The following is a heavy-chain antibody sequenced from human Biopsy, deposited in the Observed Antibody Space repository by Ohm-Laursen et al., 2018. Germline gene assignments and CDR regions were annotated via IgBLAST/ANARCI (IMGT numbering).Heavy chain of an antibody. V-gene: IGHV4-34*01. J-gene: IGHJ4*02. CDR1: GGSFTGCY. CDR2: INHSGST. D-gene: IGHD3-22*01. CDR3: ARESDSSGYYYRDY. Sequence: GTLSLTCAVYGGSFTGCYWSWIRQPPGKGLEWIGEINHSGSTNYNPSLKSRVTISLDTSKNQLSLKLSSVTAADTAVYYCARESDSSGYYYRDYWGQGTLVTVSS.